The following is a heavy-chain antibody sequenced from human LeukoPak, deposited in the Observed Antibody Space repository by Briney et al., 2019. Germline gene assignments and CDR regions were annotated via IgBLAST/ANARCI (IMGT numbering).Heavy chain of an antibody. CDR1: GFTFSDYY. CDR2: ISSSSSYT. D-gene: IGHD3-10*01. J-gene: IGHJ4*02. CDR3: ARFAMVRGVTPFDY. V-gene: IGHV3-11*03. Sequence: AGGSLRLSCAASGFTFSDYYMSWIRQAPGKGLEWVSYISSSSSYTNYADSVKGRFTISRDNAKNSLYLQMNSLRAEDTAVYYCARFAMVRGVTPFDYWGQGTLVTVSS.